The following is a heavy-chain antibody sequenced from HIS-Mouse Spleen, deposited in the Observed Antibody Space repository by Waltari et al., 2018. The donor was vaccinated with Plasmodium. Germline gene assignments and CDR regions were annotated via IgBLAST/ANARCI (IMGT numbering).Heavy chain of an antibody. Sequence: EVQLVESGGGLIQHGGSLGLSCAASGFTVSRNYVSWFGQAPGKGLGWFSVIYSGGSTYYADSVKGRFTISRDNSKNTLYLQMNSLRAEDTAVYYCASKTTVTNHAFDIWGQGTMVTVSS. CDR2: IYSGGST. D-gene: IGHD4-17*01. CDR1: GFTVSRNY. CDR3: ASKTTVTNHAFDI. J-gene: IGHJ3*02. V-gene: IGHV3-53*01.